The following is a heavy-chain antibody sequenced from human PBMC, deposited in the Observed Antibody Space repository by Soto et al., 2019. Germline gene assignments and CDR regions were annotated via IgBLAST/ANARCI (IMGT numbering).Heavy chain of an antibody. CDR2: TSPIFGSG. V-gene: IGHV1-69*06. D-gene: IGHD2-15*01. CDR3: ARRQSGGFHRYFAS. J-gene: IGHJ4*02. CDR1: GGTFSTNP. Sequence: QVQLVQSGAEVKMPGSSVKVSCKASGGTFSTNPISWVRQAPGQGLEWMGGTSPIFGSGSSSQTFHGRLTVTADKSPNTAYMELSNLTSGDTAVYYCARRQSGGFHRYFASWGQGTLVTVSS.